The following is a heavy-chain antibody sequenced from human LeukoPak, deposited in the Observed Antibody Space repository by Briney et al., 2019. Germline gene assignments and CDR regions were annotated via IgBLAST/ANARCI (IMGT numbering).Heavy chain of an antibody. CDR2: LSSSGNTI. D-gene: IGHD5-24*01. CDR1: GFTFSSYG. Sequence: SGGSLRLSCAASGFTFSSYGMHWVRQAPGKGLEWVSYLSSSGNTIYYADSVKGRFTISRDNAKNSLYLQMNSLRADDTAVYYCARDFDESTGYNFDYWGQGTLVTVSS. V-gene: IGHV3-48*04. J-gene: IGHJ4*02. CDR3: ARDFDESTGYNFDY.